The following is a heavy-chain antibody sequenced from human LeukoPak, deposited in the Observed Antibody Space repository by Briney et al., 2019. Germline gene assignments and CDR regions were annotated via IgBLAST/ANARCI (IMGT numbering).Heavy chain of an antibody. CDR1: GFTFSSYA. V-gene: IGHV3-23*01. J-gene: IGHJ4*02. CDR2: ISGSGGST. CDR3: AKDGVNWKKQYYFDY. Sequence: PGGSLGLSCAASGFTFSSYAMSWVRQAPGKGLEWVSAISGSGGSTYYTDSVKGRFTICRDNSKNTLYLQMNSLRAEDTAVYYCAKDGVNWKKQYYFDYWGQGTLVTVSS. D-gene: IGHD1-20*01.